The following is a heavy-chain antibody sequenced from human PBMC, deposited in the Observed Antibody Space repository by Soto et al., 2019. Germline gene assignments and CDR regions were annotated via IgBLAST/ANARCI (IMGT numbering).Heavy chain of an antibody. CDR1: GCTFSSYA. Sequence: VSLRFSWAASGCTFSSYAMSWVRQPQGKGLEWVSAISGSGGSTYYGDSVKGRFTISRDNSKNTLYLPTNSMRAEDTALYYCAKAPSSGWYVDSWGQGTLVTVSS. CDR2: ISGSGGST. V-gene: IGHV3-23*01. CDR3: AKAPSSGWYVDS. D-gene: IGHD6-19*01. J-gene: IGHJ4*02.